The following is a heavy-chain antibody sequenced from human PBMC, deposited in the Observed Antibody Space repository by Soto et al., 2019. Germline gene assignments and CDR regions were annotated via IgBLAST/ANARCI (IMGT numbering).Heavy chain of an antibody. Sequence: VESLIISCAASGFTFSSYGMHWVRQAPGKGLEWVAVISYDGSNKYYADSVKGRFTISRDNSKNTLYLQMNSLRAEDTAVYYCAKGRKAYYDILTGYAPLWGQGTLVTVSS. V-gene: IGHV3-30*18. CDR3: AKGRKAYYDILTGYAPL. CDR1: GFTFSSYG. J-gene: IGHJ4*02. D-gene: IGHD3-9*01. CDR2: ISYDGSNK.